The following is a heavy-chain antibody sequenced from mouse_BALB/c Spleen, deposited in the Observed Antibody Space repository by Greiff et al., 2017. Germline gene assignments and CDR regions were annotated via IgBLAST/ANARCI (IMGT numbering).Heavy chain of an antibody. J-gene: IGHJ2*01. CDR3: AREFDYFDY. CDR1: GYSITSGYY. CDR2: ISYDGSN. Sequence: DVQLQESGPGLVKPSQSLSLTCSVTGYSITSGYYWNWIRQFPGNKLEWMGYISYDGSNNYNPSLKNRISITRDTSKNQFFLKLNSVTTEDTATYYCAREFDYFDYWGQGTTLTVSS. V-gene: IGHV3-6*02.